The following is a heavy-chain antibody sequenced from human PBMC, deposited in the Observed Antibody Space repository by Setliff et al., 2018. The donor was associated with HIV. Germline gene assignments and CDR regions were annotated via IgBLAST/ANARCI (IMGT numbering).Heavy chain of an antibody. J-gene: IGHJ4*02. CDR1: GGSISSSNFY. CDR3: ARGFRSGRIFGIDY. CDR2: IYYTGTT. V-gene: IGHV4-39*02. D-gene: IGHD3-3*01. Sequence: SETLSLTCTVYGGSISSSNFYWVWIRQSPGKGLEWIGSIYYTGTTNYNPSLKSRVTISVETSKVQFSLKLNSVTVVDTAVYYCARGFRSGRIFGIDYWGQGTLVTVSS.